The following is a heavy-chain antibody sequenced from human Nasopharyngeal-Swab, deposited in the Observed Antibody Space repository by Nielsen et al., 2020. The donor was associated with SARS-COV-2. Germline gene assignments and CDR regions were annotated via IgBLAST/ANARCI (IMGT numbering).Heavy chain of an antibody. V-gene: IGHV1-24*01. D-gene: IGHD3-3*01. J-gene: IGHJ3*02. Sequence: ASVKVSCKVSGYTLTVLPIHWVRQAPGKGLEWMGTVVPEDGEPIYAQNFQGRVTMTEDTSTYTAYLELSSLRSEGTAVYYCASEGPGVFGVVIYAFDIWGPGTLVTVSS. CDR3: ASEGPGVFGVVIYAFDI. CDR2: VVPEDGEP. CDR1: GYTLTVLP.